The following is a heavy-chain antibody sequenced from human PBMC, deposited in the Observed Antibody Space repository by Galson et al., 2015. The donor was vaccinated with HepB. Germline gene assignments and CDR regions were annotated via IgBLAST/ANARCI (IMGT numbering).Heavy chain of an antibody. Sequence: PALVKPTQPLTLTCTFSGFSLSTSGVGVGWIRQPPGKALEWLALIYWDDDKRYSPSLKSRLTITKDTSKNQVVLTMTNMDPVDTATYYCAHRLRRDSSGYYRGLFDYWGQGTLVTVSS. CDR2: IYWDDDK. D-gene: IGHD3-22*01. J-gene: IGHJ4*02. CDR3: AHRLRRDSSGYYRGLFDY. CDR1: GFSLSTSGVG. V-gene: IGHV2-5*02.